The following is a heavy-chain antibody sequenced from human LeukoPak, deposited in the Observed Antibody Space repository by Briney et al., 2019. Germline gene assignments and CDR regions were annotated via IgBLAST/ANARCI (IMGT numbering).Heavy chain of an antibody. Sequence: ASVKVSCKASGYTFTGYYMHWVRQAPGQGLEWMGWINPNSGGTNYAQKFQGRVTMTRDTSISIAYMELSRLRSDDTAVYYCARPLYDFWSGYLYYWGQGTLVTVSS. CDR2: INPNSGGT. J-gene: IGHJ4*02. V-gene: IGHV1-2*02. CDR1: GYTFTGYY. CDR3: ARPLYDFWSGYLYY. D-gene: IGHD3-3*01.